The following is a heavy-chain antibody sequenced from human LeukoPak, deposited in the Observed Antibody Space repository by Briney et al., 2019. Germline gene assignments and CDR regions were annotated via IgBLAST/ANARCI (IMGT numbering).Heavy chain of an antibody. V-gene: IGHV4-59*01. Sequence: SETLSLTCTVSGGSISSYYWSWIRQPPGKGLEWIGYIYYSGSTKYNPSLKNRITISVDKSKNQSSLKLSSVTAADTAVYYCARDGPVGDYIHDAFDIWGQGTMVTVSS. CDR2: IYYSGST. J-gene: IGHJ3*02. D-gene: IGHD4-17*01. CDR1: GGSISSYY. CDR3: ARDGPVGDYIHDAFDI.